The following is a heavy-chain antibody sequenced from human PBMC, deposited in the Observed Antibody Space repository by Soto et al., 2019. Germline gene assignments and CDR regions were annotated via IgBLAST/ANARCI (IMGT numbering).Heavy chain of an antibody. CDR2: IXPIFGTA. J-gene: IGHJ4*02. Sequence: QVQLVQSGAEVKKPGSSVKVSCKASGGTFSSYAISWVRQAXXXXXXXXGGIXPIFGTANYAQKFQGRVTITADESTSTAYMELSSLRSEDTAVYYCARDHRETDYYDSSGYSGFDYWGQGTLGTVSS. D-gene: IGHD3-22*01. V-gene: IGHV1-69*01. CDR1: GGTFSSYA. CDR3: ARDHRETDYYDSSGYSGFDY.